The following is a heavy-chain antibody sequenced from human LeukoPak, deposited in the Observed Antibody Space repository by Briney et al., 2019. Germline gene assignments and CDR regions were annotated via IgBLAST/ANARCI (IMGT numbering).Heavy chain of an antibody. Sequence: GGSLRLSCAVSGFTVSSNYMGWVRQAPGKGLEWVSVFYSSGSTYYADSVKGRFTISRDNSENTLFLQMNTLRAEDTAVYYCARLEKKSYYYMDVWGEGTTVTVSS. CDR3: ARLEKKSYYYMDV. J-gene: IGHJ6*03. D-gene: IGHD1-1*01. CDR2: FYSSGST. CDR1: GFTVSSNY. V-gene: IGHV3-53*01.